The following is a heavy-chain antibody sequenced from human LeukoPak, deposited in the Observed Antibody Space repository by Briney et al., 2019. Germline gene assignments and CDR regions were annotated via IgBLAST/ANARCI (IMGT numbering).Heavy chain of an antibody. J-gene: IGHJ4*02. Sequence: GGSLRLSCAASGFAFNTYGVHWVRQAPGKGLEWVAVISYDGSNKYYADSVKGRFTISRDNSKNTLYPQMNSLRAEDTAVYYCARDTVLPRIQLFRGEFDYWGQGTLVTVSS. D-gene: IGHD5-18*01. CDR1: GFAFNTYG. V-gene: IGHV3-30*19. CDR3: ARDTVLPRIQLFRGEFDY. CDR2: ISYDGSNK.